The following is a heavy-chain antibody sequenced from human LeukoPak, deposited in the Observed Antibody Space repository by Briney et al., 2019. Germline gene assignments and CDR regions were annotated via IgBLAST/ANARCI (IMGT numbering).Heavy chain of an antibody. V-gene: IGHV1-18*01. J-gene: IGHJ5*02. D-gene: IGHD3-3*01. Sequence: GASVKVSCKASGYTFTSYGISWVRQAPGQGLEWMGWISAYNGNTKYAQKLQGRVTMTTDTSTSTAYMELRSLRSDDTAVYYCARIYDFWSGYSTEYNWFDPWGQGTLVTVSS. CDR1: GYTFTSYG. CDR3: ARIYDFWSGYSTEYNWFDP. CDR2: ISAYNGNT.